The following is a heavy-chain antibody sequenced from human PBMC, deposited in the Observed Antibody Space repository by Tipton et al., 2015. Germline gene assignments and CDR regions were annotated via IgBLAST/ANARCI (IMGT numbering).Heavy chain of an antibody. CDR2: IWYDGSIK. V-gene: IGHV3-33*01. J-gene: IGHJ6*02. CDR1: GFIFSTYA. D-gene: IGHD3-3*01. Sequence: SLRLSCGAAGFIFSTYAIHWVRQAPGKGLEWVGVIWYDGSIKWYADSVKGRFTISRDNSKKTVYLHMSSLRAEDTAVYYCARDTASRFLGPNKNGMDVWGQGTTVTVSS. CDR3: ARDTASRFLGPNKNGMDV.